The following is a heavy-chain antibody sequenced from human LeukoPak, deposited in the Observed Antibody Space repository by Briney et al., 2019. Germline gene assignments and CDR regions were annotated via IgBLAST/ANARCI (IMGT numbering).Heavy chain of an antibody. CDR1: GGSISSYY. D-gene: IGHD6-13*01. CDR2: IYYSGST. CDR3: ARQSGSRTLDY. J-gene: IGHJ4*02. V-gene: IGHV4-59*08. Sequence: KPSETLSLTCTVSGGSISSYYWSWIRQPPGKGLEWIGYIYYSGSTNYNPSLKSRVTISVDTSKNQFSLKLSSVTAADTAVYYCARQSGSRTLDYWGQGTLVTVSS.